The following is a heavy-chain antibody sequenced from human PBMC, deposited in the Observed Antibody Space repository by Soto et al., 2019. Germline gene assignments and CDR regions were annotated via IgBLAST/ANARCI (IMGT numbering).Heavy chain of an antibody. CDR3: ARRYKGSYYSATSPFDY. Sequence: PSETLSLTCTVSGDSISSSYYFWGWIRQSPGKGPEWSGTIYYSGSTYYNPSLLSRVTISIDTSKNHFSLKLSSVTAADTAVYYCARRYKGSYYSATSPFDYWGPGTLVTVSS. D-gene: IGHD1-26*01. CDR1: GDSISSSYYF. J-gene: IGHJ4*02. V-gene: IGHV4-39*02. CDR2: IYYSGST.